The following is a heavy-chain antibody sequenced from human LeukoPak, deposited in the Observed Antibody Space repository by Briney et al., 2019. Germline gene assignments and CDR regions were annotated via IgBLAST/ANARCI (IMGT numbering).Heavy chain of an antibody. Sequence: GGSLRLSCAASGFTFSSYTMNWVRQAPGKGLEWVSSISSSSSYIYYADSVKGRFTISRDNAKNSLYLQMNSLRAEDTAVYYCARDGPAIEDYFDYWGQGTLVTVSS. V-gene: IGHV3-21*01. J-gene: IGHJ4*02. D-gene: IGHD5-24*01. CDR2: ISSSSSYI. CDR3: ARDGPAIEDYFDY. CDR1: GFTFSSYT.